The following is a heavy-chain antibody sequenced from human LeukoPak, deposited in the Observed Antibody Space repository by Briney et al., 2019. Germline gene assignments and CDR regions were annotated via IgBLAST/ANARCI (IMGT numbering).Heavy chain of an antibody. CDR3: ARDRGSSGRLGRFDN. J-gene: IGHJ4*02. D-gene: IGHD6-19*01. CDR2: IKQDGSEK. V-gene: IGHV3-7*01. CDR1: GFTLSTYW. Sequence: GGSLRLSCAASGFTLSTYWMPWVRQAPGKGLEWVANIKQDGSEKYYVDSVKGRFTISRDNAKKLLYLQMNSLRVEDTAVYYCARDRGSSGRLGRFDNWGQGTLVTVSP.